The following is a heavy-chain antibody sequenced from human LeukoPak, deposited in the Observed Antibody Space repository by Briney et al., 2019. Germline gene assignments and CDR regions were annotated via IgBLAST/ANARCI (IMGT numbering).Heavy chain of an antibody. J-gene: IGHJ5*01. Sequence: GGSVSLLCAASGFTYSSYALRWLRQAPGKGLEWVSAISGSGGSTYYADSVKGRFTISRDNSKNTLYLQMNSLRAEDTAVYYCAMSIAAASLNWFDSWGQGTLVTVPS. CDR2: ISGSGGST. V-gene: IGHV3-23*01. CDR1: GFTYSSYA. D-gene: IGHD6-13*01. CDR3: AMSIAAASLNWFDS.